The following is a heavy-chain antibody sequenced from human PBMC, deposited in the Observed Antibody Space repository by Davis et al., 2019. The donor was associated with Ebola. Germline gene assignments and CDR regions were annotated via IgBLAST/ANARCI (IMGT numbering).Heavy chain of an antibody. CDR2: ISGSGGST. D-gene: IGHD1-26*01. Sequence: GESLKISCAASGFTFSSYAMGWVRQAPGKGLEWVSAISGSGGSTYYADSVKGRFTISRDNSKNTLYLQMNSLRAEDTAVYYCAKPPGEWELLYYFDYWGQGTLVTVSS. CDR1: GFTFSSYA. CDR3: AKPPGEWELLYYFDY. J-gene: IGHJ4*02. V-gene: IGHV3-23*01.